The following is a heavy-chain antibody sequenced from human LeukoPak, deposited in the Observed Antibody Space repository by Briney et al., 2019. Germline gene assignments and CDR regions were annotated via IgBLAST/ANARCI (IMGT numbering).Heavy chain of an antibody. CDR3: ARAWVYSSSWYARQWFDP. D-gene: IGHD6-13*01. CDR1: GGSISSYY. J-gene: IGHJ5*02. CDR2: IYYSGST. Sequence: SETLSLTCTVSGGSISSYYWSWIRQPPGKGLEWFGYIYYSGSTNYNPSLKSRVTISVDTSKNQFSLKLSSVTAADTAVYYCARAWVYSSSWYARQWFDPWGQGTLVTVSS. V-gene: IGHV4-59*01.